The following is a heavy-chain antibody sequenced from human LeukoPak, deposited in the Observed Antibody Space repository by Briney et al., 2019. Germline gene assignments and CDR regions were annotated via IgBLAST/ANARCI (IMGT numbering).Heavy chain of an antibody. J-gene: IGHJ3*02. D-gene: IGHD3-22*01. Sequence: SETLSLTCAVYGGSFSGYFWSWIRQPPGKGLEWIGDINHNGGTNYNPSLTSRVTISVDTSKNQFSLKLSSVTAADTAVYYCARLVSWAEVVVITDDAFDIWGQGTMVTVSS. CDR2: INHNGGT. CDR1: GGSFSGYF. CDR3: ARLVSWAEVVVITDDAFDI. V-gene: IGHV4-34*01.